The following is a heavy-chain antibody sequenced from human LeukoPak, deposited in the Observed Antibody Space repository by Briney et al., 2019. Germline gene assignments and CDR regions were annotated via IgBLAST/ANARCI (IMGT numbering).Heavy chain of an antibody. CDR3: ATTDRVAVTGTNYYYYYMDV. CDR2: IHTGGST. Sequence: KASETLSLTCTVSGGSIITYYWSWIRQPAGKRLEWIGRIHTGGSTNYNPSLKSRVSISVDTSKSQLSLKLASVTAADTAVYYCATTDRVAVTGTNYYYYYMDVWGKGTTVTVSS. V-gene: IGHV4-4*07. J-gene: IGHJ6*03. CDR1: GGSIITYY. D-gene: IGHD6-19*01.